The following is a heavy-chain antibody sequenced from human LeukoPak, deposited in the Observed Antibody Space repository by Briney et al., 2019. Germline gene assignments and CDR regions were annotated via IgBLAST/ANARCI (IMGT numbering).Heavy chain of an antibody. Sequence: PSETLSLTCIVSGGSISSNSYYWDWIRQPPGKGLEWIGSVYYSGSTYYNPSLRSRVTISADTSKNQFSLRLTSVTAADTAVYYCARGRRQLVRSWGYWGQGALVTVSS. CDR1: GGSISSNSYY. D-gene: IGHD6-13*01. CDR2: VYYSGST. CDR3: ARGRRQLVRSWGY. V-gene: IGHV4-39*07. J-gene: IGHJ4*02.